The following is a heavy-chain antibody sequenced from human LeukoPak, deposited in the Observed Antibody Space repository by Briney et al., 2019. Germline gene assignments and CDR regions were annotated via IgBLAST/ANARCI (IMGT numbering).Heavy chain of an antibody. CDR3: ARKLTYYYDSSGTNLDY. CDR1: GYTFTSYV. V-gene: IGHV1-18*01. J-gene: IGHJ4*02. D-gene: IGHD3-22*01. CDR2: ISAYNGNT. Sequence: ASVKVSCKASGYTFTSYVISWVRQAPGQGLEWMAWISAYNGNTNYAQKLQGRVTMTTDTSTSTAYMELRSLRSDDTAVYYCARKLTYYYDSSGTNLDYWGQGTLVTVSS.